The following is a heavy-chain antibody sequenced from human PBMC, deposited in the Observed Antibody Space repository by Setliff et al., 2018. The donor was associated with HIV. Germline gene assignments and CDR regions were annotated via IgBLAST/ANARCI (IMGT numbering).Heavy chain of an antibody. Sequence: SETLPLTYSVSSGSVSGYYWGWIRQPPGKKLEWIGYIHSSGSTIYSASLKSRVSISVDTSKNQVSLRLSSVTAADTAVYHCSRGSYYMDVWGKGTTVTVSS. CDR2: IHSSGST. CDR1: SGSVSGYY. D-gene: IGHD3-16*01. J-gene: IGHJ6*03. V-gene: IGHV4-59*08. CDR3: SRGSYYMDV.